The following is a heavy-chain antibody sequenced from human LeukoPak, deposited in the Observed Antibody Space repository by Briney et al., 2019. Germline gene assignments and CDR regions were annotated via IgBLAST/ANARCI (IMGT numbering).Heavy chain of an antibody. CDR1: GFTFSDYY. Sequence: PGGSLRLSCAASGFTFSDYYMNWIRQAPGKGLEWVSYISSSGNTIYYADSVKGRFTMSRDNAKNSLYLQMNGLRVEDTAVYYCARGFELGMDYWGQGTLVTVSS. D-gene: IGHD7-27*01. CDR3: ARGFELGMDY. CDR2: ISSSGNTI. J-gene: IGHJ4*02. V-gene: IGHV3-11*01.